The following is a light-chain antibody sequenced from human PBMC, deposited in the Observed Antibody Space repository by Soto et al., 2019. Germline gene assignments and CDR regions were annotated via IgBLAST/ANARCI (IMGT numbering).Light chain of an antibody. CDR3: AAWDDSLSGYV. CDR1: SSNIGSNY. V-gene: IGLV1-47*01. Sequence: QAVVTQPPSASGTPGQRVTISCSGSSSNIGSNYVYWYQQLPGTAPKLLIYRNNQRPSGVPERFSGSKAGTSASLAISGLRSEDEGDYYCAAWDDSLSGYVFGTGTKLTVL. CDR2: RNN. J-gene: IGLJ1*01.